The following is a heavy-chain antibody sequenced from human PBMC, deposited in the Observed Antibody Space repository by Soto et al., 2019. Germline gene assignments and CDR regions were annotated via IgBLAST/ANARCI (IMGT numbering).Heavy chain of an antibody. CDR2: IIPIFGTA. Sequence: SVKVSCKASGGTFSNYAISWVRQAPGQGLEWMGGIIPIFGTANYAQKFQGRVTITADESTSTAYMELSSLRSEDTAVYYCARGHDILTGPDYWGQGTLVTVSS. J-gene: IGHJ4*02. V-gene: IGHV1-69*13. CDR3: ARGHDILTGPDY. D-gene: IGHD3-9*01. CDR1: GGTFSNYA.